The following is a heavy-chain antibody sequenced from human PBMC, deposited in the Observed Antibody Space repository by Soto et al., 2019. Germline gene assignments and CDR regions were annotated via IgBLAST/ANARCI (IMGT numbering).Heavy chain of an antibody. CDR1: SVSNAW. J-gene: IGHJ4*02. Sequence: SVSNAWMNWVRQAPGKGLEWVGRVKSKTDGGKTDYAAPVKGRFTISRDDSKNTLYLQMNSLKTEDTAVYYCTSVGRWGQGTLVNVSS. D-gene: IGHD3-10*01. CDR3: TSVGR. CDR2: VKSKTDGGKT. V-gene: IGHV3-15*07.